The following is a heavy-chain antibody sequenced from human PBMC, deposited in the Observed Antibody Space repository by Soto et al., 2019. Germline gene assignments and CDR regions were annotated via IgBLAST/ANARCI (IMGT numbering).Heavy chain of an antibody. CDR2: FDPEDGET. Sequence: ASVKVSCKVSGYTLTELSMHWVRQAPGKGLEWMGGFDPEDGETIYAQKFQGRVTMTEDTSTDTAYMELSSLRSEDTAVYYCATAVEPRDWTAGYYFDYWGQGTLVTGSS. CDR3: ATAVEPRDWTAGYYFDY. D-gene: IGHD1-1*01. V-gene: IGHV1-24*01. CDR1: GYTLTELS. J-gene: IGHJ4*02.